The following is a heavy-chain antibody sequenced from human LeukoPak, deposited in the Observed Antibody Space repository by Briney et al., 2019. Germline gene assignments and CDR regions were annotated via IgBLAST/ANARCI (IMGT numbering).Heavy chain of an antibody. CDR3: ARGVYYGSGSRPFDY. Sequence: GRSLRLSCAASRFTFSSYVMHWVRQAPGMRLEWVAVISYDGSYKHYADSVKGRFTISRDNSKNTVYLQMNSLRTEDTAVYYCARGVYYGSGSRPFDYWGQGTLVTVSS. CDR1: RFTFSSYV. D-gene: IGHD3-10*01. CDR2: ISYDGSYK. V-gene: IGHV3-30-3*01. J-gene: IGHJ4*02.